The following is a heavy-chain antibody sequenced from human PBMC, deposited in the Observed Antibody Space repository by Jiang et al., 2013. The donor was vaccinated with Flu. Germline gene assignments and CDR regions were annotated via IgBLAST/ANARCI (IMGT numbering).Heavy chain of an antibody. CDR2: ISYDGSNK. V-gene: IGHV3-30*18. D-gene: IGHD3-22*01. CDR3: AKGSTNRAGYYDSSGSDDAFDI. Sequence: GRSLRLSCAASGFTFSSYGMHWVRQAPGKGLEWVAVISYDGSNKYYADSVKGRFTISRDNSKNTLYLQMNSLRAEDTAVYYCAKGSTNRAGYYDSSGSDDAFDIWGQGTMVTVSS. CDR1: GFTFSSYG. J-gene: IGHJ3*02.